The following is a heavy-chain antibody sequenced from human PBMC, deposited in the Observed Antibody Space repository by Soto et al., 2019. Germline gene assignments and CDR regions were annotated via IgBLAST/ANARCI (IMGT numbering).Heavy chain of an antibody. D-gene: IGHD1-20*01. CDR1: GGSISSSSYY. J-gene: IGHJ5*02. Sequence: SETLSLSCTVSGGSISSSSYYWGWIRQPPGKGLEWIGSIYYSGSTYYNPSLKSRVTISVDTSKNQFSLKLSSVTAADTAVYYCARLFRSNWNDCPPNWFDPWGQGTLVT. CDR3: ARLFRSNWNDCPPNWFDP. V-gene: IGHV4-39*01. CDR2: IYYSGST.